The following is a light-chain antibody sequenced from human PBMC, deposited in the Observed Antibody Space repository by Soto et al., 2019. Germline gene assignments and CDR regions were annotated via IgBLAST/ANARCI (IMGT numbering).Light chain of an antibody. V-gene: IGLV2-14*01. CDR1: SSDIGIYKY. CDR2: EVS. Sequence: QSALTQPASVSGSPGQSITIACTGSSSDIGIYKYVSWYQQHPGKVPKLIIYEVSNRPSGVSNRFSGSKSGNTASLTISGLQAEYEADYYCSSSATSSTRVFGIGTQVT. CDR3: SSSATSSTRV. J-gene: IGLJ1*01.